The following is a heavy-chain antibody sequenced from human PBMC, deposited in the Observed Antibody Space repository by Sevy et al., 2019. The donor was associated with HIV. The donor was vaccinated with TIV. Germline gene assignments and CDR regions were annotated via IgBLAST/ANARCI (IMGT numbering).Heavy chain of an antibody. D-gene: IGHD2-15*01. CDR3: AKGDRTFYGMDV. CDR2: ISGSGGST. Sequence: GGSLRLSCAASGFTFSTYTMNWVRQAPGKGLEWVSGISGSGGSTYQADSAKGRFTISRDNSKNTLYLQMNSLRAEDTAVYYCAKGDRTFYGMDVWGQGTTVTVSS. J-gene: IGHJ6*02. CDR1: GFTFSTYT. V-gene: IGHV3-23*01.